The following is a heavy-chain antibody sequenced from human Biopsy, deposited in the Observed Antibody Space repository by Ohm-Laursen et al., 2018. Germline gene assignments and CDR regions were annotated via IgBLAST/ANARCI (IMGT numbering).Heavy chain of an antibody. V-gene: IGHV4-59*08. CDR3: ARLSTLFGVADFTDD. Sequence: SDTLSLTCTLSGASVRSHFLTWIRQPPGKGLQWIGSISNSGTTKSSPSLKSQVNISLHTSKNQLSLKLTSVTAADTAVYYCARLSTLFGVADFTDDWGQGTLVTVSS. D-gene: IGHD3-3*01. J-gene: IGHJ4*02. CDR2: ISNSGTT. CDR1: GASVRSHF.